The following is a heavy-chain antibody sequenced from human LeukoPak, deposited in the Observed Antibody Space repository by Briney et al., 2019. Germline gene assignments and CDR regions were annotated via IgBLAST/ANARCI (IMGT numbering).Heavy chain of an antibody. CDR3: AKPHYPDQGGYYSGSYYFDY. CDR2: VAGSGNFA. CDR1: GFAFGGYA. Sequence: GGSLRLSCAASGFAFGGYAMSWVRQAPGKGLGWVASVAGSGNFAYYEESVKGRFTISRDNSQSTVFLQGSGLRAEDTALYFCAKPHYPDQGGYYSGSYYFDYWGQGALVTVSS. J-gene: IGHJ4*02. V-gene: IGHV3-23*01. D-gene: IGHD3-22*01.